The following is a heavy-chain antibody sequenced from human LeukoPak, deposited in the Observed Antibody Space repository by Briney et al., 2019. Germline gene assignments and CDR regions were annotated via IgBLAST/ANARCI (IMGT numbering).Heavy chain of an antibody. CDR1: GGSISSSACY. Sequence: SETLSLTCTVSGGSISSSACYWGWIRQPPGKGLEWIGTISYSGSTYYNPSLKSRVTISVDTSKNQFSLKLSSVTAADTAVYYCARQKSSSSWYDAFDIWGQGTMVTVSS. CDR3: ARQKSSSSWYDAFDI. J-gene: IGHJ3*02. CDR2: ISYSGST. D-gene: IGHD6-13*01. V-gene: IGHV4-39*01.